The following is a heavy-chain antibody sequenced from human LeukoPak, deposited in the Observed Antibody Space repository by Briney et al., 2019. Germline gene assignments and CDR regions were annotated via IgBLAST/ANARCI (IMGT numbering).Heavy chain of an antibody. J-gene: IGHJ4*02. Sequence: GGSLRLSCAASGLTVTSNYMSWIRQAPGKGLEWVSVIYSGGDTYYADSVKGRFTISRDNSKNTLYLQMNSLRAEDTAVYYCARGSGSYDYWGQGTLVTVSS. CDR3: ARGSGSYDY. D-gene: IGHD1-26*01. CDR1: GLTVTSNY. V-gene: IGHV3-66*01. CDR2: IYSGGDT.